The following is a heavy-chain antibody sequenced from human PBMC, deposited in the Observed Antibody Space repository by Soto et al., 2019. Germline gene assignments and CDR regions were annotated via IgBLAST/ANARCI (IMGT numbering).Heavy chain of an antibody. CDR1: GGTFSSYA. V-gene: IGHV1-69*13. CDR3: ARSKSQDYDFWSGYFAFDI. D-gene: IGHD3-3*01. Sequence: GASVKVSCKASGGTFSSYAISWVRQAPGQGLEWMGGIIPIFGTANYAQKFQGRVTITADESTSTAYMELSSLRSEDTAVYYCARSKSQDYDFWSGYFAFDIWGQGTMVTVSS. CDR2: IIPIFGTA. J-gene: IGHJ3*02.